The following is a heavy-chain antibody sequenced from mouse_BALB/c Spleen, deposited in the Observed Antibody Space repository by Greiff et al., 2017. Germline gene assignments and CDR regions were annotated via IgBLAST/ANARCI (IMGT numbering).Heavy chain of an antibody. V-gene: IGHV1-87*01. CDR3: ARPYGYDAWFAY. J-gene: IGHJ3*01. CDR2: IYPGDGDT. D-gene: IGHD2-2*01. CDR1: GYTFTSYW. Sequence: VQLQQSGAELARPGASVKLSCKASGYTFTSYWMQWVKQRPGQGLEWIGAIYPGDGDTRYTQKFKGKATLTADKSSSTAYMQLSSLASEDSAVYYCARPYGYDAWFAYWGQGTLVTVSA.